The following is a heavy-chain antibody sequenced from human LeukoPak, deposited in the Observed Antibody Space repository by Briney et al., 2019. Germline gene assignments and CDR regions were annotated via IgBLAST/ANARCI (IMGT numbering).Heavy chain of an antibody. CDR3: ARSSMVRGPGEN. V-gene: IGHV3-30-3*01. CDR1: GFTFSSYA. CDR2: ISYDGSNK. D-gene: IGHD3-10*01. Sequence: GGSLRLSCAASGFTFSSYAMHWVRQAPGKGLEWVAVISYDGSNKYYADSVKGRFTISRDNSKNTLYLQMNSLRAEDTAVYYCARSSMVRGPGENWGQGTLVTVSS. J-gene: IGHJ4*02.